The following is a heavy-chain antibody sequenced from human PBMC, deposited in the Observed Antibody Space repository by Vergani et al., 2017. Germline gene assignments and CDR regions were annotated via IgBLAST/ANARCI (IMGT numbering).Heavy chain of an antibody. CDR3: ARVDTQVPATSHFYYMDV. CDR1: GGSISSGDHC. CDR2: IFYSGTT. D-gene: IGHD6-25*01. V-gene: IGHV4-31*11. J-gene: IGHJ6*03. Sequence: QVQLQESGPGVVKPSQPLSLTCAVSGGSISSGDHCWTWIRQRPGKGLGWIGYIFYSGTTYDNPSLRSRLTISVDTSQNQFSLKLRSVTAADTAVYYCARVDTQVPATSHFYYMDVWGKGTTVVVSS.